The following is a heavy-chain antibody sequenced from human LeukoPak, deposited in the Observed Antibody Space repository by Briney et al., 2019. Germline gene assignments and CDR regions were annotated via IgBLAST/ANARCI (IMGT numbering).Heavy chain of an antibody. Sequence: GASVKVSCKASGYTFTSYGISRVRQAPGQGLEWMGWISAYNGNTNYAQKLQGRVTMTTDTSTSTAYMELRSLRSDDTAVYYCAGDKEYGDYGDWGQGTLVTVSS. V-gene: IGHV1-18*01. CDR2: ISAYNGNT. CDR1: GYTFTSYG. D-gene: IGHD4-17*01. J-gene: IGHJ4*02. CDR3: AGDKEYGDYGD.